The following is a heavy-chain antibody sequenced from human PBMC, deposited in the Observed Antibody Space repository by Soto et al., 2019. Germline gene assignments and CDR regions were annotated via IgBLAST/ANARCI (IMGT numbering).Heavy chain of an antibody. CDR2: ISDSGATT. CDR3: AKEDTSSGSLDY. Sequence: XVSLRLSCAASGFPFGENAMSGVRQAPGKGLEWVSGISDSGATTYYADSVRGRFTISRDNSKNTLYLQMKSLRAEDSASYYCAKEDTSSGSLDYWGQGALVTVSS. D-gene: IGHD6-19*01. V-gene: IGHV3-23*01. CDR1: GFPFGENA. J-gene: IGHJ4*02.